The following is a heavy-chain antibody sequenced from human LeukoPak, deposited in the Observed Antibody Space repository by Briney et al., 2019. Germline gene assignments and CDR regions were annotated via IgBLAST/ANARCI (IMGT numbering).Heavy chain of an antibody. CDR1: GFTFSSYA. CDR2: ISGSGGST. J-gene: IGHJ4*02. V-gene: IGHV3-23*01. CDR3: AKGIAARSTNFDY. D-gene: IGHD6-6*01. Sequence: GGSLRLSCAASGFTFSSYAMSWVRQAPGKGLEWVSAISGSGGSTYYADSVKGRFTISRVNSKNTLYLQMNSLRAEDTAVYYCAKGIAARSTNFDYRGQGTLVTVSS.